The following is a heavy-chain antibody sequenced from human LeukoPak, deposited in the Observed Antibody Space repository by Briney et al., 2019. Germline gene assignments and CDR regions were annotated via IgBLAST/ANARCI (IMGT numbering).Heavy chain of an antibody. CDR2: MNPNSGNT. Sequence: ASVKVSCKASGYTFTSYDINWVRQATGQGLEWMGWMNPNSGNTGYAQKFQGRVTITRNTSISTAYMELSSLRSEDTAVYYCARNYCSSTSCSNDAFDIWGQGTMVTVSS. D-gene: IGHD2-2*01. CDR3: ARNYCSSTSCSNDAFDI. J-gene: IGHJ3*02. CDR1: GYTFTSYD. V-gene: IGHV1-8*03.